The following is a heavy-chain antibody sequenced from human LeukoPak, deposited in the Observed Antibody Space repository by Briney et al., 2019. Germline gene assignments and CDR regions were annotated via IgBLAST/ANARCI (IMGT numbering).Heavy chain of an antibody. J-gene: IGHJ4*02. CDR2: IGSSSTTI. CDR1: GFNVSSYS. V-gene: IGHV3-48*01. D-gene: IGHD3-22*01. Sequence: GGSLRLSCAASGFNVSSYSMNWVRQAPGKGLERVSYIGSSSTTIYYADSVKGRFTISRDSAKNSLYPQMNSLRAEDTAVYYCARDKNDSSGYYYGYWGQGTLVTVSS. CDR3: ARDKNDSSGYYYGY.